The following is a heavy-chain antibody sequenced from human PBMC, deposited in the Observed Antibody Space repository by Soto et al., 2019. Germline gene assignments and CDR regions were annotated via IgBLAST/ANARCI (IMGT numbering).Heavy chain of an antibody. V-gene: IGHV3-66*01. CDR3: ARDLPKSAVADPFDY. D-gene: IGHD6-19*01. J-gene: IGHJ4*02. Sequence: PGGSLRLSCAASGFTVSSNYMSWVRQAPGKGLEWVSVIYSGGSTYYADSVKGRFTISRDNSKNTLYLQMNSLRAEDTAVYYCARDLPKSAVADPFDYWGQGTLVTVSS. CDR2: IYSGGST. CDR1: GFTVSSNY.